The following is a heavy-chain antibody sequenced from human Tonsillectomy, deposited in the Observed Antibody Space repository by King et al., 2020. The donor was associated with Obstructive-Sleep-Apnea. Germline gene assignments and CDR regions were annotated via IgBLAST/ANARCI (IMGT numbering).Heavy chain of an antibody. J-gene: IGHJ5*02. Sequence: VQLQESGPGLVKPSQTLSLTCAVSGGSISSAGYSWSWIRQPPGKGLEWIGYIYYSGSTYYNPSLKSRVTISVDTSKNQFSLRLSSVTAADTAVYYCARVIAYCSGGSCYSQHPNNWFDPWGQGTLVTVSS. CDR3: ARVIAYCSGGSCYSQHPNNWFDP. CDR2: IYYSGST. V-gene: IGHV4-30-4*07. CDR1: GGSISSAGYS. D-gene: IGHD2-15*01.